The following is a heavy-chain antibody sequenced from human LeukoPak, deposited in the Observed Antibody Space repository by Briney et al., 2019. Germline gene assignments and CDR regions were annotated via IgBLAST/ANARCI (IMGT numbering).Heavy chain of an antibody. V-gene: IGHV3-23*01. J-gene: IGHJ6*04. Sequence: GGSLRLSCAASGFTFSSYGMSWVRQAPGKGLEWVSAISGRDDSTYYADSVKGRFTISRDNAKNSLYLQMNSLRAEDTAVYYCAELGITMIGGVWGKGTTVTISS. CDR3: AELGITMIGGV. CDR2: ISGRDDST. CDR1: GFTFSSYG. D-gene: IGHD3-10*02.